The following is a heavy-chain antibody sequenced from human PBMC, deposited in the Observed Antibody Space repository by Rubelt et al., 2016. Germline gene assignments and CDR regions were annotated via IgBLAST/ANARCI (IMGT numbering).Heavy chain of an antibody. V-gene: IGHV3-74*01. J-gene: IGHJ4*02. CDR2: INSEGTTT. Sequence: EVQLVESGGGLVQPGGSLRLSCAASGFTFSNYWMHWVRQVPGKGLVWVSCINSEGTTTSYADSVKGRFTISRDNAKNTLYLQMNSVRSEDSGMYYCTRVFVTTGTTYGHWGQGTLVTVSS. CDR1: GFTFSNYW. D-gene: IGHD1-1*01. CDR3: TRVFVTTGTTYGH.